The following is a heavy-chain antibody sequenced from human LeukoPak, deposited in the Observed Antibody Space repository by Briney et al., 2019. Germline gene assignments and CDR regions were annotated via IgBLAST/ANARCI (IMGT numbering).Heavy chain of an antibody. CDR1: GFTFSSYA. J-gene: IGHJ4*02. Sequence: GGSLRLSCAASGFTFSSYAMSWVRQAPGKGLEWVSAISGSGGSTYYADSVKGRFTISRDNSKNTLYLQMNSLRAEDTAVYYCAKDTDSDYYDSSGYNYWRQGTLVTVSS. CDR3: AKDTDSDYYDSSGYNY. D-gene: IGHD3-22*01. CDR2: ISGSGGST. V-gene: IGHV3-23*01.